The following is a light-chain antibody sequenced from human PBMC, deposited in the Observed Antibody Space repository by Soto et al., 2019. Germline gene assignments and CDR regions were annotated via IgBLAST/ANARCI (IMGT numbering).Light chain of an antibody. Sequence: EIVMTQSPATLSVSPGERATLSCRASQSVSSNLAWYQQKPGQAPRLLIYGASTRATGIPARFSGSGSGTEFTLTISSLQSEDFAVYYNNWPPYTFGQGTKLEIK. CDR2: GAS. J-gene: IGKJ2*01. V-gene: IGKV3-15*01. CDR1: QSVSSN. CDR3: NWPPYT.